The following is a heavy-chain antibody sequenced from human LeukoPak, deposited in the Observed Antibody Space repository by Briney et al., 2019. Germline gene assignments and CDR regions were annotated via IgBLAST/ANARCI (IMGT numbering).Heavy chain of an antibody. CDR2: IYYSGST. J-gene: IGHJ5*02. CDR1: GGSISSGGYY. V-gene: IGHV4-31*03. Sequence: SQTLSLTCTVSGGSISSGGYYWSWIRQHPGKGLEWIGYIYYSGSTYYNPSLKSRVTISVDTSKNQFSLKLSSVTAADTAVYYCASTVMTTVTPNWFDPWGQGTLVTVSS. CDR3: ASTVMTTVTPNWFDP. D-gene: IGHD4-11*01.